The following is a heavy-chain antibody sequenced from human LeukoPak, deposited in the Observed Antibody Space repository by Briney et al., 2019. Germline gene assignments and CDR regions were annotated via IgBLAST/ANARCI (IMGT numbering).Heavy chain of an antibody. J-gene: IGHJ4*02. D-gene: IGHD2-2*01. CDR1: GFTFSSYA. V-gene: IGHV3-30-3*01. Sequence: GGSLRLSCAASGFTFSSYAMHWVRQAPGKGLEWVAVISYDGSNKYYADSVKGRFTISRDNSKNTLYLQMNSLRAEDTAVYYCARDPDVGRYQLLLYYFDYWGQGTLVTVSS. CDR3: ARDPDVGRYQLLLYYFDY. CDR2: ISYDGSNK.